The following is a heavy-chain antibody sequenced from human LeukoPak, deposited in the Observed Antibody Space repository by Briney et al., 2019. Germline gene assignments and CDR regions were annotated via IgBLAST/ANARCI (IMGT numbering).Heavy chain of an antibody. CDR3: ARPRGRGSGWYYYGMDV. CDR2: INPNSGCT. J-gene: IGHJ6*02. Sequence: ASVKVSCKASGYTFTGYYMHWVRQAPGQGLEWMGRINPNSGCTNYAQKFQGRVTMTRDTSISTAYMELSRLRSDDTAVYYCARPRGRGSGWYYYGMDVWGQGTTVTVSS. CDR1: GYTFTGYY. V-gene: IGHV1-2*06. D-gene: IGHD6-19*01.